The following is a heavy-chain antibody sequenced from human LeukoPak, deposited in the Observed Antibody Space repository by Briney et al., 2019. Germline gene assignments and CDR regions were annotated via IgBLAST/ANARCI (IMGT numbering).Heavy chain of an antibody. CDR1: GVTFTSYW. D-gene: IGHD6-13*01. CDR3: TRNTVAAAGDD. J-gene: IGHJ4*02. Sequence: PGGSLRLSCVGSGVTFTSYWMHWVRQAPGKGLEWVANIKPDGSEKSYVDSVKGRFTVSRDNAKNSLYLHMNSLRAEDTALYYCTRNTVAAAGDDWGQGTLVTVSS. CDR2: IKPDGSEK. V-gene: IGHV3-7*01.